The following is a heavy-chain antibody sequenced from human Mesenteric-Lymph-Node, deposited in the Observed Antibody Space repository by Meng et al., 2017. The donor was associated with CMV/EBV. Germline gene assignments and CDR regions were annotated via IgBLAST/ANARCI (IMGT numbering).Heavy chain of an antibody. CDR2: IYTTGST. D-gene: IGHD2-15*01. J-gene: IGHJ4*02. CDR1: VDSISSGNNY. V-gene: IGHV4-61*02. CDR3: ARASCSGGTCYDPVFYFDY. Sequence: QVQLQETGPGLVKPFQTLSLTRHFSVDSISSGNNYWSWIRQPAGKGLEWIGRIYTTGSTSYNPSLKSRVTISVDTSKNQFSLTFRSVTAADTAMYYCARASCSGGTCYDPVFYFDYWGRGTLVTVSS.